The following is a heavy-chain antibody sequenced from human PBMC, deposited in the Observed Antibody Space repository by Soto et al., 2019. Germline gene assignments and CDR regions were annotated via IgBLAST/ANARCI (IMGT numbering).Heavy chain of an antibody. CDR1: GGTFISYA. Sequence: PGGSLRLSCAASGGTFISYAMRWVRQAPGKGLEWVAIITYNGNNKYYADSVKGRFTISRDNSKNTVHLQMNSLRAEDTAVYYCAKDLRSGWSLDSWGQGTLVTVSS. V-gene: IGHV3-30*18. CDR2: ITYNGNNK. J-gene: IGHJ4*02. CDR3: AKDLRSGWSLDS. D-gene: IGHD6-19*01.